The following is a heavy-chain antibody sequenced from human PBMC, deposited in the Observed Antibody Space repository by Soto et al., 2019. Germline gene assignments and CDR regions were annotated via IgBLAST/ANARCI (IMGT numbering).Heavy chain of an antibody. J-gene: IGHJ4*02. CDR3: ARVRGDSSGSYYFDY. CDR1: GGTFSSYA. D-gene: IGHD3-22*01. CDR2: IIPIFGTA. V-gene: IGHV1-69*13. Sequence: WASVKVSCKASGGTFSSYAISWVRQAPGQGLEWMGGIIPIFGTANYAQKFQGRVTITADESTSTAYMELSSLRSEDTAVYYCARVRGDSSGSYYFDYWGQGTLVTVSS.